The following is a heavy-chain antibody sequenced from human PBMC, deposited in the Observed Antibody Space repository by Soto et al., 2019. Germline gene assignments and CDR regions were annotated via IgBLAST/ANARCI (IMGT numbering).Heavy chain of an antibody. D-gene: IGHD1-7*01. V-gene: IGHV4-34*01. J-gene: IGHJ4*02. CDR3: ASPKWNYIY. CDR2: MNDSGST. Sequence: QVQLQQWGAGLLKPSETLSLTCAVSGGSFSGYYWSWIRQPPGKGLEWIGEMNDSGSTKYNASLVSRVAISVDTSKGHFSLTLTSVTAADTAVYYCASPKWNYIYWGQGTLVAVSS. CDR1: GGSFSGYY.